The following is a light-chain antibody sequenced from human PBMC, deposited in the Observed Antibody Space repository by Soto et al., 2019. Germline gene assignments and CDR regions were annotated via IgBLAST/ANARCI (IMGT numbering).Light chain of an antibody. J-gene: IGKJ1*01. CDR3: QQYNSYWT. Sequence: DIQRTQSPSTLSVYVRARVKITCRASESIDSWLAWHQQKPGRAPKLLIHKASSLESGVPSRFSGSGSGTEFTPTISSMKPDDFATYYCQQYNSYWTFGQGTKVDIK. CDR1: ESIDSW. CDR2: KAS. V-gene: IGKV1-5*03.